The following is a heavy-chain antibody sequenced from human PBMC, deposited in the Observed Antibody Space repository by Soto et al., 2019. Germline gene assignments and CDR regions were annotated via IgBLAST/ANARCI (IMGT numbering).Heavy chain of an antibody. V-gene: IGHV4-39*01. CDR2: IYYSGST. J-gene: IGHJ5*02. CDR1: GGSISSSSYY. CDR3: ASGDYDYIWGSYPKNWFDP. D-gene: IGHD3-16*02. Sequence: QLQLQESGPGLVKPSETLSLTCTVSGGSISSSSYYWGWIRQPPGKGLEWIGSIYYSGSTYYNPSLKSRVTISVDTSKNQFSLKLSSVTAADTAVYYCASGDYDYIWGSYPKNWFDPWGQGTLVTVSS.